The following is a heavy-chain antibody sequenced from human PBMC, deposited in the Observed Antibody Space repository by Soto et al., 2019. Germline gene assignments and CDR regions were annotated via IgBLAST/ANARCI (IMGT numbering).Heavy chain of an antibody. CDR2: IWYDGSNK. D-gene: IGHD2-2*02. J-gene: IGHJ4*02. CDR3: ARGYCSSTSCYSGSYYFDY. Sequence: GGSLRLSCAASGFTFSSYGMHWVRQAPGKGLEWVAVIWYDGSNKYYADSVKGRFTISRDNSKNTLYLQMNSLRAEDTAVYYCARGYCSSTSCYSGSYYFDYWGQGTLVTVSS. V-gene: IGHV3-33*01. CDR1: GFTFSSYG.